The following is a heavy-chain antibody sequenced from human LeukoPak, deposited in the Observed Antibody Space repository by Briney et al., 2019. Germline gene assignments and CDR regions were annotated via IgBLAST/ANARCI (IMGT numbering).Heavy chain of an antibody. J-gene: IGHJ4*02. V-gene: IGHV4-34*01. CDR3: ARHSTFFGVVIIKGRVRGPFDY. D-gene: IGHD3-3*01. CDR1: GGSFSGYY. Sequence: SETLSLTCAVYGGSFSGYYWSWIRQPPGKGLEWVGEINHSGSTNYNPSLKSRVTISVDTSKNQFSLKLSSVTAADTAVYYCARHSTFFGVVIIKGRVRGPFDYWGQGTLVTVSS. CDR2: INHSGST.